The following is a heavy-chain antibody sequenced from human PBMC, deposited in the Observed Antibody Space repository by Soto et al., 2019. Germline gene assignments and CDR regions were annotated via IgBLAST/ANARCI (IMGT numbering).Heavy chain of an antibody. D-gene: IGHD5-12*01. CDR3: AKDLEVATIEDGDAFDI. Sequence: GGSLRLSCAASGFTFSSYAMSWVRQAPGKGLEWVSAISGSGGSTYYADSVKGRFTISRDNSKNTLYLQMNSLRAEDTAVYYCAKDLEVATIEDGDAFDIWGQGTMVTVSS. J-gene: IGHJ3*02. CDR2: ISGSGGST. CDR1: GFTFSSYA. V-gene: IGHV3-23*01.